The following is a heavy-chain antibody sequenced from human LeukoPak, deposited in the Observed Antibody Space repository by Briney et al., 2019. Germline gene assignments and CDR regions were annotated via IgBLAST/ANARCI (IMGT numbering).Heavy chain of an antibody. V-gene: IGHV3-49*04. J-gene: IGHJ4*02. CDR2: IRSKAHGGTT. D-gene: IGHD1-26*01. Sequence: GGSLRLSCAASGFTFRSYAMHWVRQAPGKGLEWVGFIRSKAHGGTTEYAASVKGRFTISRDDSKSIAHLQMNSLKTEDTAVYYCTRDGSGSYGRYYFDYWGQGTLVTVSS. CDR1: GFTFRSYA. CDR3: TRDGSGSYGRYYFDY.